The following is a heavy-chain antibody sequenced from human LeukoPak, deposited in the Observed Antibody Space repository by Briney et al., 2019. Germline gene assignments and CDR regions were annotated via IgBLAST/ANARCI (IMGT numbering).Heavy chain of an antibody. CDR2: MNPNSGNT. V-gene: IGHV1-8*01. D-gene: IGHD3-10*01. Sequence: ASVKVSCKASGYTFTSYDINWVRQGTGQGLEWVGWMNPNSGNTGYAQKFQGRVTMTRNTSISTAYMELSSLRSEDTAVYYCARAEVLLWFGELFEDAFDIWGQGTMVTVSS. CDR1: GYTFTSYD. CDR3: ARAEVLLWFGELFEDAFDI. J-gene: IGHJ3*02.